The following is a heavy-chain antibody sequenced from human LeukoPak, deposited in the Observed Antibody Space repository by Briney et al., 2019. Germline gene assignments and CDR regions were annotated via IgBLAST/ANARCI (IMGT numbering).Heavy chain of an antibody. CDR3: ARDRRFLEWLLPVPGSYWYFDL. D-gene: IGHD3-3*01. CDR2: IIPIFGTA. V-gene: IGHV1-69*01. Sequence: ASVKVSCKASGGTFSSYAISWVRQAPGQGLEWMGGIIPIFGTANYAQKFQGRVTITADESTSTAYMELSSLRSEDTAVYYCARDRRFLEWLLPVPGSYWYFDLWGRGTLVTVSS. CDR1: GGTFSSYA. J-gene: IGHJ2*01.